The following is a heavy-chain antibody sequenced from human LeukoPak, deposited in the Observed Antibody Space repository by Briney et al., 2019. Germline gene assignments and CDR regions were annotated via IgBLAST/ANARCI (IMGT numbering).Heavy chain of an antibody. J-gene: IGHJ6*02. CDR2: IRSKAYGGTT. D-gene: IGHD5-12*01. V-gene: IGHV3-49*03. CDR1: VFTLVDYA. CDR3: TREGYSGYDRPYYYGMDV. Sequence: GVSLRLSCTASVFTLVDYAMSWLRQAPGKGGEWVGFIRSKAYGGTTEYAASVQGRFTISRDDSKSIAYLQMNSLKTEDTAVYYCTREGYSGYDRPYYYGMDVWGQGTTVTVSS.